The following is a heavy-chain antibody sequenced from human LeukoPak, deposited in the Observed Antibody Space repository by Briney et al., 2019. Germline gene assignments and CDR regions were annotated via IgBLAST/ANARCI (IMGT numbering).Heavy chain of an antibody. V-gene: IGHV1-2*06. J-gene: IGHJ4*02. CDR3: ARDSVGYYAY. D-gene: IGHD2/OR15-2a*01. Sequence: GGSLRLSCAASGFTFSGSTMHWVRQAPGQGLEWMGRINPNSGGTNYAQKFQGRVTMTRDTSISTAYMELSRLRSDDTAVYYCARDSVGYYAYWGQGTLVTVSS. CDR2: INPNSGGT. CDR1: GFTFSGST.